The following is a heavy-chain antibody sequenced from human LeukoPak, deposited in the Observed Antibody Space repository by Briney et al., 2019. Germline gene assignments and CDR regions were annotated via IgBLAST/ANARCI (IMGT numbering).Heavy chain of an antibody. J-gene: IGHJ4*02. Sequence: PGGSLRLSCAASGFTFSSYAMHWVRQAPGKGLEWVAVISYDGSNKYYADSVKGRFTISRDNSKNTLYLQMNSLRAEDTAVYYCASTGRRAGTDLDYWGQGTLVTVSS. CDR2: ISYDGSNK. V-gene: IGHV3-30*04. CDR3: ASTGRRAGTDLDY. D-gene: IGHD6-19*01. CDR1: GFTFSSYA.